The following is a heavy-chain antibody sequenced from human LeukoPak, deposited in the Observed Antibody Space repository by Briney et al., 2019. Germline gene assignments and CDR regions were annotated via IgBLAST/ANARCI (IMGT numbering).Heavy chain of an antibody. CDR1: GASISDSPYY. V-gene: IGHV4-39*01. CDR2: VLYSGTT. Sequence: SETLSLTCDVSGASISDSPYYWGWIRQSPGKGLEWIGSVLYSGTTHYNPSLKNRVSVSVDTSKNQFSLDLGSVTAADTALYYCARHDFGVYDFSAFDIWGQGTLIRVSS. D-gene: IGHD5/OR15-5a*01. CDR3: ARHDFGVYDFSAFDI. J-gene: IGHJ3*02.